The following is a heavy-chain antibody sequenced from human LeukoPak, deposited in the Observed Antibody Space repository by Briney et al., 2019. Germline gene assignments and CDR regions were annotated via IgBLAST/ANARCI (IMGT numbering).Heavy chain of an antibody. CDR1: GYTFTTYY. J-gene: IGHJ3*02. CDR2: INPSGGST. D-gene: IGHD3-22*01. Sequence: ASVKVSCKASGYTFTTYYMHWVRQAPGQGLEWMGIINPSGGSTRYAQKFQGRVTMTRDTSTSTVYMELSSLRSEDTAVYHCARAVGKGPLYDTSGYFYGGGAFDIWGQGTMVTVSS. V-gene: IGHV1-46*01. CDR3: ARAVGKGPLYDTSGYFYGGGAFDI.